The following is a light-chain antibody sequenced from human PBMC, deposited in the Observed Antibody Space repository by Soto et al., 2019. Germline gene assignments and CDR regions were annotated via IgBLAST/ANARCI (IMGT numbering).Light chain of an antibody. Sequence: QSVLTQPPSASGSPGQSVTISCTGTSSDVGGYNYVSWYQQHPGKAPKLMIYEVAKRPSGVPDRFTGSKSGNTASLTVSGLQIEDAADYYCSSYAGSSDVVFGGGTKLTVL. CDR3: SSYAGSSDVV. CDR2: EVA. J-gene: IGLJ2*01. V-gene: IGLV2-8*01. CDR1: SSDVGGYNY.